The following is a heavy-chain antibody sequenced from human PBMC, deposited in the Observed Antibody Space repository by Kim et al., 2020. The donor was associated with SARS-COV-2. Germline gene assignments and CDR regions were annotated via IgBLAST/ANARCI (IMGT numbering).Heavy chain of an antibody. CDR3: ARGSGYSYDYYWFDP. J-gene: IGHJ5*02. Sequence: SETLSLTCTVSGDSLSSCGYYWSWIRQHPGKGLEWIGYIYYSGTTYYNPSLKSRLTISLDTSKSQFSLELTSVTAADTAVYYCARGSGYSYDYYWFDPWGPGTLVTVSS. D-gene: IGHD5-18*01. V-gene: IGHV4-31*03. CDR1: GDSLSSCGYY. CDR2: IYYSGTT.